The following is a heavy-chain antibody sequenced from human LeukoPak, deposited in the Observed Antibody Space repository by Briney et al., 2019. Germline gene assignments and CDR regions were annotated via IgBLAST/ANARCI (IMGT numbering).Heavy chain of an antibody. CDR2: IYYSGST. CDR3: ARTTEGYCRGRSCYSYYYYMDV. CDR1: GGSISSSNFY. Sequence: SETLSLTCTVSGGSISSSNFYWGWIRQPPGKGLEWIGSIYYSGSTYYNPSLKSRVTISVDTSKNQFSLKLSSVTAADTAVYYCARTTEGYCRGRSCYSYYYYMDVWGKGTTVTVSS. J-gene: IGHJ6*03. D-gene: IGHD2-15*01. V-gene: IGHV4-39*07.